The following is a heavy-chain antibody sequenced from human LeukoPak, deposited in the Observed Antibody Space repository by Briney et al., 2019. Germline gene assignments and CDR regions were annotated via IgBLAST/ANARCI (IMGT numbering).Heavy chain of an antibody. D-gene: IGHD3-10*01. CDR2: IYNSGST. J-gene: IGHJ6*03. CDR3: ARDPGAGSRYYYYMDV. V-gene: IGHV4-59*01. CDR1: GGSISSYY. Sequence: PSETLSLTCTVSGGSISSYYWSWIRQPPGKGLEWIGYIYNSGSTNYNPSLKSRVTISVDTSKNQFSLKLSSVTAADTAVYYCARDPGAGSRYYYYMDVWGKGTTVTVSS.